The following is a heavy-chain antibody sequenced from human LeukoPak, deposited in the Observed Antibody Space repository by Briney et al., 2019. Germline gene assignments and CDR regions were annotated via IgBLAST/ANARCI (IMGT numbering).Heavy chain of an antibody. D-gene: IGHD2-2*01. CDR1: GFTFSSYA. V-gene: IGHV3-7*01. CDR2: IKQAESER. J-gene: IGHJ6*02. Sequence: GGSLRLSCAASGFTFSSYAMSWVRQAPGKGLEWVANIKQAESERFYVDSVKDRFIISRENAENSLYLQMNSLRDEDTAVYYCARDFNPYCSSTSCYLNYYYYGMDVWGQGTTVTVSS. CDR3: ARDFNPYCSSTSCYLNYYYYGMDV.